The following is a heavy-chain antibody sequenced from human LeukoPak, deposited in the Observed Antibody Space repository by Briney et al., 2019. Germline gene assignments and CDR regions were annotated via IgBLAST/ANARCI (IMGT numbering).Heavy chain of an antibody. Sequence: PGGSLRLSCAASGFTFSSYSMNWVRQAPGKGLEWVSSISSSSSYIYYADSVKGRFTISRDDAKNSLYPQMNSLRAEDTAVYYCARPQYYYDSSDLFDIWGQGTMVTVSS. V-gene: IGHV3-21*01. CDR2: ISSSSSYI. CDR3: ARPQYYYDSSDLFDI. CDR1: GFTFSSYS. D-gene: IGHD3-22*01. J-gene: IGHJ3*02.